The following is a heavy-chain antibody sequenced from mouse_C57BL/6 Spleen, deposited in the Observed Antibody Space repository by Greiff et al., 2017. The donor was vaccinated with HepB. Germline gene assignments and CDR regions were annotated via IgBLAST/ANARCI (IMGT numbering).Heavy chain of an antibody. CDR3: ARSTTVGATRYFDV. J-gene: IGHJ1*03. V-gene: IGHV1-82*01. Sequence: VQLQQSGPELVKPGASVKISCKASGYAFSSSWMNWVKQRPGKGLEWIGRIYPGDGDTNYNGKFKGKATLTADKSSSTAYMQLSSLTAEDSAVYVWARSTTVGATRYFDVWGTGTTVTVSS. D-gene: IGHD1-1*01. CDR2: IYPGDGDT. CDR1: GYAFSSSW.